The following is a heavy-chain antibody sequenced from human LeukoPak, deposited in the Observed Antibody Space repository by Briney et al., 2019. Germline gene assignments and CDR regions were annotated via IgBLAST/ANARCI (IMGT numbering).Heavy chain of an antibody. J-gene: IGHJ3*02. CDR2: INHSGST. CDR3: ARFPPHSRAAAAGTLYHRGAFDI. CDR1: GWSSSGYY. D-gene: IGHD6-13*01. Sequence: SETLSLTCAVYGWSSSGYYWSWIRQPPGKGLEWTGEINHSGSTNYNPSLKSRVTISVDTSKNQFSLELSSVTAADTAVYYCARFPPHSRAAAAGTLYHRGAFDIWGQGTMVTVSS. V-gene: IGHV4-34*01.